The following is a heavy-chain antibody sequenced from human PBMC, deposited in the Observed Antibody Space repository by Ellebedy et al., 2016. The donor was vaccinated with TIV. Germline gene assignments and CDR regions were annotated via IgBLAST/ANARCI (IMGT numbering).Heavy chain of an antibody. CDR3: AKGTSSGFNYDRVGSEY. D-gene: IGHD3-22*01. J-gene: IGHJ4*02. Sequence: GESLKISCAASGFTFSSFAMHWVRQAPGKGLEWLSVISGGGDSKYHADSVKGRFTITRDNSKNTLYLQMDRLRAEDTAVYYCAKGTSSGFNYDRVGSEYWGQGALVTVSS. CDR1: GFTFSSFA. V-gene: IGHV3-23*01. CDR2: ISGGGDSK.